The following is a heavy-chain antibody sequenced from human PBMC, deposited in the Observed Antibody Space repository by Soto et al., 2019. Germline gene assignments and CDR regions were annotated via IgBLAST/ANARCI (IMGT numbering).Heavy chain of an antibody. Sequence: SETLSLTCTVSGGSISSGDYYWSWIRQPPGKGLEWIGYIYYSGSTYYNPSLKSRVTISVDTSENQFSLKLSSVTAAGTAVYYCARAVVTDPYYFDYWGQGXLVTVYS. CDR2: IYYSGST. CDR1: GGSISSGDYY. D-gene: IGHD2-15*01. V-gene: IGHV4-30-4*01. J-gene: IGHJ4*02. CDR3: ARAVVTDPYYFDY.